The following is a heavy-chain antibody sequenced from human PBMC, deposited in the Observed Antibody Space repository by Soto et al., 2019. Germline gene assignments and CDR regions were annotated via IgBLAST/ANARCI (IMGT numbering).Heavy chain of an antibody. V-gene: IGHV6-1*01. CDR2: TYYKSKWYY. D-gene: IGHD1-1*01. CDR3: ARGSWDDVSGHYYMDV. Sequence: PSQTLSLTCDISGDSVSSSSAGWNWIRQTPSRGLEWLGRTYYKSKWYYTYAASVKSRITVSPDTSKNQFSLQLTSVTPEDTAVYYCARGSWDDVSGHYYMDVWDKGTTVT. J-gene: IGHJ6*03. CDR1: GDSVSSSSAG.